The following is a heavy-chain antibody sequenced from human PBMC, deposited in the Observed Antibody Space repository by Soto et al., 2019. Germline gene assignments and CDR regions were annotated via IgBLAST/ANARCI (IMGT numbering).Heavy chain of an antibody. J-gene: IGHJ5*02. CDR3: ARWYYDILTGYHNWFDP. Sequence: EVQLVQSGAEVKKPGESLRISCKGSGYSFTSYWISWVRQMPGKGLEWMGRIDPSDSYTNYSPSLQGHVTISADKSISTAYLQWSSLKASDTAMYYCARWYYDILTGYHNWFDPWGQGTLVTVSS. CDR1: GYSFTSYW. CDR2: IDPSDSYT. D-gene: IGHD3-9*01. V-gene: IGHV5-10-1*03.